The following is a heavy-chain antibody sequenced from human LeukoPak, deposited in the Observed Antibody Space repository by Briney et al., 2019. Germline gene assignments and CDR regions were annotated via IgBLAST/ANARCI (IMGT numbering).Heavy chain of an antibody. CDR2: INHSGST. Sequence: PSETLSLTCAVYGGSFSGYYWSWIRQPPGKGLEWIGEINHSGSTNYNPSLKSRVTISVDTSKNQFSLKLSSVTAAYTAVYYCARGSSLRYFDWLLQAPDYWGQGTLVTVSS. J-gene: IGHJ4*02. V-gene: IGHV4-34*01. D-gene: IGHD3-9*01. CDR1: GGSFSGYY. CDR3: ARGSSLRYFDWLLQAPDY.